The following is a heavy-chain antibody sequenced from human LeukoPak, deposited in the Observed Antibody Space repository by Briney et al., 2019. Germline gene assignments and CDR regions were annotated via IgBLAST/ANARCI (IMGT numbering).Heavy chain of an antibody. J-gene: IGHJ6*02. CDR1: VYTFTSYY. D-gene: IGHD1-26*01. CDR2: INPSSGAT. V-gene: IGHV1-46*01. CDR3: ARATNFYYYYGMDV. Sequence: ASVTVSFKTSVYTFTSYYIHWVRQAPGQGREWMGIINPSSGATNYAQKFQGRVTMTRDTSTSTVYMELSSQRSEDTAVYYCARATNFYYYYGMDVWGQGTTVTVSS.